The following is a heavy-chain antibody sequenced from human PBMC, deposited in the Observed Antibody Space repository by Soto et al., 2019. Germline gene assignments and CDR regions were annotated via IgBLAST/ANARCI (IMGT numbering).Heavy chain of an antibody. V-gene: IGHV3-30-3*01. D-gene: IGHD5-18*01. J-gene: IGHJ4*02. CDR3: ASSPWIQLWLPDY. CDR1: GFTFSSYA. Sequence: QVQLVESGGGVVQPGRSLRLSFAASGFTFSSYAMHWVRQAPGKGLEWVAVISYDGSNKYYADSVKGRFTISRDNSKNTLYLQINSLRAEDTAVYYCASSPWIQLWLPDYWGQGTLVTVSS. CDR2: ISYDGSNK.